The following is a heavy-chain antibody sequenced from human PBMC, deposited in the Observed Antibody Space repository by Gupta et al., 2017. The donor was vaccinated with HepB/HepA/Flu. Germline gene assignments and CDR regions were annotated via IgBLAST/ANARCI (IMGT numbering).Heavy chain of an antibody. CDR2: ITSDATIT. Sequence: EMQLVESGGGLVRSGGSLRLSCRASGFSFSVSWMHWVRQVPGRGPEWVSLITSDATITTYADSVKGRFTISRDNAKNTVYLHMDNLRVEDSALYFCAKDFFYNLEAWGQGALVTVSS. D-gene: IGHD3-10*01. CDR1: GFSFSVSW. CDR3: AKDFFYNLEA. V-gene: IGHV3-74*03. J-gene: IGHJ5*02.